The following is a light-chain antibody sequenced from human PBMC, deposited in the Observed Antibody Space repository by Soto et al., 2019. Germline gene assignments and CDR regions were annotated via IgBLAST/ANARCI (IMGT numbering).Light chain of an antibody. CDR1: QTISSW. CDR2: KAS. CDR3: QHYNSYSEA. Sequence: DIQMTQSPAILTASVEDRVTITCSASQTISSWLAWYQQKQGKAPKLLIYKASTLKSGVPSRFSGSGSGTEFTLTISSLQPDDFATYYCQHYNSYSEAFGQGTKVDIK. V-gene: IGKV1-5*03. J-gene: IGKJ1*01.